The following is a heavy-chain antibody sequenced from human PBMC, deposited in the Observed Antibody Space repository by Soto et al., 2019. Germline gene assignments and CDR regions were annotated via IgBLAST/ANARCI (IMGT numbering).Heavy chain of an antibody. J-gene: IGHJ5*02. Sequence: QVHLQQWGAGLLKPSETLSLTCAVYGGSVNGYDWNWIRQPPGKGLEWIGEINHTGGTHYNPSLKSIVTLSVDTTKHQFSLRFSSATAADTGIYYCAIRITVFGLPIPPFDHWGQGTQVTVS. CDR2: INHTGGT. CDR1: GGSVNGYD. CDR3: AIRITVFGLPIPPFDH. V-gene: IGHV4-34*02. D-gene: IGHD3-3*01.